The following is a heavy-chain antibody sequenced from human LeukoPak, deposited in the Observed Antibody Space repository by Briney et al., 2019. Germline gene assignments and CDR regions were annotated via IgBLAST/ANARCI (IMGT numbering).Heavy chain of an antibody. CDR2: IYYSGST. V-gene: IGHV4-39*07. D-gene: IGHD1-26*01. CDR3: ARDNIKIVGAIDAFDI. CDR1: GGSISSSSYY. Sequence: SETLSLTCTVSGGSISSSSYYWGWIRQPPGKGLEWIGSIYYSGSTYYNPSLKSRVTISVDTSKNQFSLKLSSVTAADTAVYYCARDNIKIVGAIDAFDIWGQGTMVTVSS. J-gene: IGHJ3*02.